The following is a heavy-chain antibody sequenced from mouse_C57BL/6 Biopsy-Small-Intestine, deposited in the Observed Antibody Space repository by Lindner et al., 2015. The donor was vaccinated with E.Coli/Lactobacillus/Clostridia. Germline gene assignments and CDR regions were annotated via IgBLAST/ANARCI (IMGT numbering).Heavy chain of an antibody. CDR1: GGSFNTYG. V-gene: IGHV1-81*01. D-gene: IGHD2-4*01. J-gene: IGHJ3*01. CDR3: ARVRYDFNWNDAGEFDS. CDR2: IIPMIDRT. Sequence: SVKVSCKSSGGSFNTYGVSWVRQAPGQGLEWMGGIIPMIDRTNYARNFQDRVTMSADESTGTVYMELRSLTSDDTAMYFCARVRYDFNWNDAGEFDSWGRGTQVTVS.